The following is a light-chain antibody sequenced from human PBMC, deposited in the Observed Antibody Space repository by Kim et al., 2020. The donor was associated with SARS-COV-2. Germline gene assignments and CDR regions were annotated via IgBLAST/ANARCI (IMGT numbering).Light chain of an antibody. CDR2: AAA. J-gene: IGKJ5*01. CDR3: QQLNGYPIT. V-gene: IGKV1-9*01. CDR1: QDISSY. Sequence: ASVGERVTITCRASQDISSYLAWYQQKPGKAPNVLIYAAATLQSGVPSRFSGSGSGTEFTLTISSLQPEDFAIYYCQQLNGYPITFGQGTRLEIK.